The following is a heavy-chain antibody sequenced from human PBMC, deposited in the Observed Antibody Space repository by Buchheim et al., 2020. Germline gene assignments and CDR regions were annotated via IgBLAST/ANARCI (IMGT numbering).Heavy chain of an antibody. J-gene: IGHJ4*02. CDR3: AIEGGRIAVAGPDRSIDY. D-gene: IGHD6-19*01. Sequence: QVQLQESGPGLVKPSQTLSLTCTVSGGSISSGGYYWSWISQHPGKGLEWIGYIYYSGSTYYNPSLTSRVTISVDTSQNQFSLKLSSVTAADTAVYYCAIEGGRIAVAGPDRSIDYWGQGTL. CDR1: GGSISSGGYY. V-gene: IGHV4-31*03. CDR2: IYYSGST.